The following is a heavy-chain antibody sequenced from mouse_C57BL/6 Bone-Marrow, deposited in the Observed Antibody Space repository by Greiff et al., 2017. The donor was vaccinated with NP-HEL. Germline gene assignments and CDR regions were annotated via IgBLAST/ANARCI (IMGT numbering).Heavy chain of an antibody. D-gene: IGHD1-1*01. CDR1: GYTFTSYW. CDR2: INPSNGGT. Sequence: QVQLQQPGTELVKPGASVKLSCKASGYTFTSYWMHWVKQRPGQGLEWIGNINPSNGGTNYNEKFKSKATLTVDKSSSTAYMQLSSLTSEDSAVYYWASGSLYYGSSYDFDYWGQGTTLTVSS. V-gene: IGHV1-53*01. J-gene: IGHJ2*01. CDR3: ASGSLYYGSSYDFDY.